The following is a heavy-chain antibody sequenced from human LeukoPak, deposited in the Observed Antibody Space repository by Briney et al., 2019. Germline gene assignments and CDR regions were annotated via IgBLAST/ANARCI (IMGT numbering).Heavy chain of an antibody. CDR3: ARCGRHYYGSGSYYNRTLDY. Sequence: SETLSLTCAVYGVSFSGYYWSWIRQPPGKGLEWIGEINHSGSTNYNPSLKSRVTISVDTSKNQFSLKLSSVTAADTAVYYCARCGRHYYGSGSYYNRTLDYWGQGTLVTVSS. V-gene: IGHV4-34*01. CDR2: INHSGST. J-gene: IGHJ4*02. D-gene: IGHD3-10*01. CDR1: GVSFSGYY.